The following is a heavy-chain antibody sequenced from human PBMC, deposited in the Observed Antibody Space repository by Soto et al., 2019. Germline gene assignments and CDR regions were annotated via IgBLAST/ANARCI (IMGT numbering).Heavy chain of an antibody. J-gene: IGHJ6*02. Sequence: SVKVSCKASGGTFSSYAISWVRQAPGQGLEWMGGIIPIFGTANYAQKFQGRVTITADESTSTAYMELSSLRSEDTAVYNCARKSPTGRYYYYYYGMDVWGQGTTVTVSS. CDR2: IIPIFGTA. V-gene: IGHV1-69*13. D-gene: IGHD1-26*01. CDR3: ARKSPTGRYYYYYYGMDV. CDR1: GGTFSSYA.